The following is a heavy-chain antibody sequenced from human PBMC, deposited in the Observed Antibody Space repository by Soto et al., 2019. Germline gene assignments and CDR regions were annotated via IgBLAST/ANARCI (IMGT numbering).Heavy chain of an antibody. D-gene: IGHD4-17*01. CDR2: IYHSGNT. V-gene: IGHV4-30-2*01. J-gene: IGHJ4*02. Sequence: QLQLQESGSGLAKPSQTLSLTCAVSGGSISSSVYSWSWIRQPLGKGLEWVGYIYHSGNTYYNPSLKSRVNISADRSKNQFSLKLSSVTAADTAVYFCARVHGDYGRYFDYWGQGTLVTVSS. CDR1: GGSISSSVYS. CDR3: ARVHGDYGRYFDY.